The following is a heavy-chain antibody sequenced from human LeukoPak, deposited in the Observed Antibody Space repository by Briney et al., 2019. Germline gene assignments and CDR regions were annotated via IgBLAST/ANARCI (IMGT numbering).Heavy chain of an antibody. Sequence: SETLSLTCTVSGGSMSDYYWSWIRQPPGKGLEWIGYFDGSGSTNYNPSLKSRVTISVDTSKNQLSLKLNSATAADTAVYYCTRHSRDSGGAFQYWGQGTPVTVSS. CDR1: GGSMSDYY. D-gene: IGHD4-23*01. CDR2: FDGSGST. J-gene: IGHJ1*01. CDR3: TRHSRDSGGAFQY. V-gene: IGHV4-59*08.